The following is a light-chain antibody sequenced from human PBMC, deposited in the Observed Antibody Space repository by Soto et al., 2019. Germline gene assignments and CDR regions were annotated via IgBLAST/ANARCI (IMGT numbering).Light chain of an antibody. J-gene: IGKJ5*01. V-gene: IGKV3-11*01. CDR2: DAS. Sequence: EIMLKQSPATLSLSPGERATLSCRASQSVSSYLAWYQQKPGQAPRLLIYDASNRATGIPARFSGTGSGTDFTLTISRLEPEDFAVYYCQQYDNWPPYTFGQGTRLEIK. CDR1: QSVSSY. CDR3: QQYDNWPPYT.